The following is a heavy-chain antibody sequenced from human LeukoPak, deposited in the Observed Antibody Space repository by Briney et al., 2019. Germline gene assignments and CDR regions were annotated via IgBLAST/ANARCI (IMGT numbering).Heavy chain of an antibody. CDR1: GFTFRTYD. Sequence: GGSLRLSCTASGFTFRTYDMHWVGQAPGKGLEWVAYISGNCGSISYADSVRGRFSISRDNAADSLYLEMNSLRPDDTSFYYCAGFALEPGYWGLGTLVTVSS. CDR2: ISGNCGSI. D-gene: IGHD1-1*01. CDR3: AGFALEPGY. J-gene: IGHJ4*02. V-gene: IGHV3-48*03.